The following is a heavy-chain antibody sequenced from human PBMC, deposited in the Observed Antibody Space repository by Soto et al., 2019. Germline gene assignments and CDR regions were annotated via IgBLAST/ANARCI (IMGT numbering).Heavy chain of an antibody. J-gene: IGHJ4*02. Sequence: QVQLQESGPGLVKPSQTLSLTCTVSGASISGGDYYWTWIRQPPGKGLEWFGSIYYTGNTYSNPSLESRLSISVDPSNNQFALRLTSVTAPDTAIYDCARATYDSSTYYLDYWGQGTLVTVSS. V-gene: IGHV4-30-4*01. CDR1: GASISGGDYY. CDR3: ARATYDSSTYYLDY. CDR2: IYYTGNT. D-gene: IGHD3-22*01.